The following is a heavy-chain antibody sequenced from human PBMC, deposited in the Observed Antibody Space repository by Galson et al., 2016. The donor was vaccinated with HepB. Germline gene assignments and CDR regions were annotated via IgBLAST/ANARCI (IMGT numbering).Heavy chain of an antibody. CDR2: IKQDGSKK. Sequence: SLRLSCAASGFTFSDYWMSWVRQAPGKGLEWVANIKQDGSKKEYLDSVGGRFTISRGNAAKSVYLQLNSLRADDTAVYYCAREGAGGFDNWGQGALVTVSS. D-gene: IGHD3-16*01. J-gene: IGHJ4*02. CDR1: GFTFSDYW. CDR3: AREGAGGFDN. V-gene: IGHV3-7*03.